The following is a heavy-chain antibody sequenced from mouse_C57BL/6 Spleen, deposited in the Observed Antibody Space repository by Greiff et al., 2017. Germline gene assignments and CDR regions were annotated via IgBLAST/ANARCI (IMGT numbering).Heavy chain of an antibody. CDR3: ARLLWSLYAMDY. V-gene: IGHV1-22*01. Sequence: DVKLQESGPELVKPGASVKMSCKASGYTFTDYNMHWVKQSHGKSLEWIGYINPNNGGTSYNQKFKGKATLTVNKSSSTAYMELRSLTSEDSAVYYCARLLWSLYAMDYWGQGTSVTVSS. CDR2: INPNNGGT. CDR1: GYTFTDYN. J-gene: IGHJ4*01. D-gene: IGHD1-1*02.